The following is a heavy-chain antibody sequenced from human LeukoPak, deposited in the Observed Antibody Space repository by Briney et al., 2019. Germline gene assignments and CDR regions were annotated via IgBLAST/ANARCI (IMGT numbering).Heavy chain of an antibody. CDR1: GFTFNTYS. J-gene: IGHJ4*02. Sequence: GSLRLSCAASGFTFNTYSMDWVRQAPGKALEWVSSISNDGNYMFNADSVKGRFTISRDNAKNSLYLQMKSLRARDTALYYCVGGYQLLLFDDWGQGTLVTVSS. V-gene: IGHV3-21*04. D-gene: IGHD2-2*01. CDR2: ISNDGNYM. CDR3: VGGYQLLLFDD.